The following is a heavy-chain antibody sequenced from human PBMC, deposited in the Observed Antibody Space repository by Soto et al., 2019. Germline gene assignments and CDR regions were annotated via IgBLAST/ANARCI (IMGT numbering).Heavy chain of an antibody. CDR1: GGSISSGDYY. V-gene: IGHV4-30-4*01. D-gene: IGHD3-10*01. Sequence: SETLSLTCTVSGGSISSGDYYWSWIRQPPGKGLEWIGYIYYSGSTYYNPSLKSRVTISVDTSKNQFSLKLSSVTAADTAVYYCARGGITMVRGVSAMWYFDYWGQGTLVTVSS. J-gene: IGHJ4*02. CDR3: ARGGITMVRGVSAMWYFDY. CDR2: IYYSGST.